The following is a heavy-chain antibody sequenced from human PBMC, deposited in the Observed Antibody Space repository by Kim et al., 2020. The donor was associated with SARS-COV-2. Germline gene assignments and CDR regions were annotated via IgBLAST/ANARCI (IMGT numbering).Heavy chain of an antibody. CDR1: GFTFSSYG. V-gene: IGHV3-33*01. CDR2: IWYDGSNK. CDR3: AREGVVPAATDCTYDY. Sequence: GGSLRLSCAASGFTFSSYGMHWVRQAPGKGLEWVAVIWYDGSNKYYADSVKGRFTISRDNSKNTLYLQMNSLRAEDTAVYYCAREGVVPAATDCTYDYWGQGTLVTVSS. D-gene: IGHD2-2*01. J-gene: IGHJ4*02.